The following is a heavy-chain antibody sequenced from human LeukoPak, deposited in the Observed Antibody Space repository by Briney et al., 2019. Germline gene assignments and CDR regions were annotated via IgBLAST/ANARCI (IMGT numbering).Heavy chain of an antibody. D-gene: IGHD2-2*02. Sequence: GASVKVSCKASGYTFTGYYIHWVRQAPGQGLEWMGWINPNSGSTNYAQKFQGRVTMTRDTSISTAYMELSRLRSDDTAVYYCARDRDCSSTSCYSWFDPWGQGTLVTVSS. V-gene: IGHV1-2*02. J-gene: IGHJ5*02. CDR2: INPNSGST. CDR3: ARDRDCSSTSCYSWFDP. CDR1: GYTFTGYY.